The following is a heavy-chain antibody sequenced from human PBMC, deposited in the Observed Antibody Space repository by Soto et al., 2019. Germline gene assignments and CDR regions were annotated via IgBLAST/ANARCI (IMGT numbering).Heavy chain of an antibody. CDR3: ARSKGRIAASLGEGYYYYYGMDV. CDR1: GFTFDDYA. Sequence: PGGSLRLSCAASGFTFDDYAMHWVRQAPGKGLEWVSGISWNSGSIGYADSVKGRFTNSRDNAKNSLYLQMNSLRAEDTALYYCARSKGRIAASLGEGYYYYYGMDVWGQGTTVTVSS. CDR2: ISWNSGSI. D-gene: IGHD6-6*01. J-gene: IGHJ6*02. V-gene: IGHV3-9*01.